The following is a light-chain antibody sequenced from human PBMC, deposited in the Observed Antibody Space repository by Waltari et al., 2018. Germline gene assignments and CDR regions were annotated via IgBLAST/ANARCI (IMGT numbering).Light chain of an antibody. J-gene: IGLJ3*02. V-gene: IGLV2-23*02. CDR1: SSDIGRYDI. CDR3: CSYAGNYVWV. Sequence: QSALTQPAAVSGSPGQSVTISCTGASSDIGRYDIVSWYQQHPGNAPKLVISGVSKRPSGVSDRFSGSQSGDTASLTISGLQFEDEADYYCCSYAGNYVWVFGGGTRLTVL. CDR2: GVS.